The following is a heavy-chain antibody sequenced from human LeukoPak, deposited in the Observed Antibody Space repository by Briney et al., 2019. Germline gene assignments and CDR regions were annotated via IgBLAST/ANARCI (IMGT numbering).Heavy chain of an antibody. CDR3: ARVLAASGWCLFDY. D-gene: IGHD6-13*01. CDR1: GGSINTYY. V-gene: IGHV4-59*01. CDR2: IYYSGYT. J-gene: IGHJ4*02. Sequence: SETLSLTCTVSGGSINTYYCSWVRQPPGMGLEWIGYIYYSGYTNYDPSLKSRVTMSVDTSKNQLSLKLKSVTAADTAVYYCARVLAASGWCLFDYWGQGTLVTVSS.